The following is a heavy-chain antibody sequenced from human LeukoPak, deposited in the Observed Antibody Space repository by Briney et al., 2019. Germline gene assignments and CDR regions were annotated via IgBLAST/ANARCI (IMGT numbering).Heavy chain of an antibody. V-gene: IGHV3-53*01. J-gene: IGHJ4*02. Sequence: GGSLRLSCAASGFTFSSYAMSWVRQAPGKGLEWVSIIYSGGSTYYADSVKGRFTISRDNSKNTVFLQMNSLRAEDTAVYYCARDSGQRGYTYGDWGQGTLVTVSS. CDR2: IYSGGST. D-gene: IGHD5-18*01. CDR3: ARDSGQRGYTYGD. CDR1: GFTFSSYA.